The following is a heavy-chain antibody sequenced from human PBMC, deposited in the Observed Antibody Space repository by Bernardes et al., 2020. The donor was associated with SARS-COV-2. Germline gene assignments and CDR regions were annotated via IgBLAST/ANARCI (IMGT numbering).Heavy chain of an antibody. V-gene: IGHV3-13*04. CDR2: IGTAGDT. CDR1: GFTFSSYD. CDR3: ARSRNGLRLGFPDY. J-gene: IGHJ4*02. D-gene: IGHD3-16*01. Sequence: GGSLRLSCAASGFTFSSYDMHWVRQATGKGLEWVSAIGTAGDTYYPGSVKGRFTISRENAKNSLYLQMNSLRAGDTAVYYCARSRNGLRLGFPDYWGQGTLVTVSS.